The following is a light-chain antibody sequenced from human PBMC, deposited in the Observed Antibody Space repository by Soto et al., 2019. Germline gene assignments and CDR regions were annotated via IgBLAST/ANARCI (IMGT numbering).Light chain of an antibody. Sequence: DLQLPQSPSSLSASVGDRVTITCRASQSISNYVNRDKQKPGAAPKLLIYTASSLHSGVPSRFSGSGSGTDFTLTISSLQPEDFGTYHCQQSYSTRRPCGQGPRVEIQ. J-gene: IGKJ1*01. V-gene: IGKV1-39*01. CDR1: QSISNY. CDR3: QQSYSTRRP. CDR2: TAS.